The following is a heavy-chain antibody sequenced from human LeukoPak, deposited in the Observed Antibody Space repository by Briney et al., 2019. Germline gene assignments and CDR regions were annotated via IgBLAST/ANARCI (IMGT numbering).Heavy chain of an antibody. Sequence: SETLSLTCTVSGYSISSGYYWGWIRQPPGKGLEWIGSIYHSGSTYYNPSLKSRVTISVDTSKNQFSLKLSSVTAADTAVYYCVRAVGLELGYYYYYMDVWGKGTTVTVSS. J-gene: IGHJ6*03. CDR2: IYHSGST. CDR3: VRAVGLELGYYYYYMDV. D-gene: IGHD1-7*01. CDR1: GYSISSGYY. V-gene: IGHV4-38-2*02.